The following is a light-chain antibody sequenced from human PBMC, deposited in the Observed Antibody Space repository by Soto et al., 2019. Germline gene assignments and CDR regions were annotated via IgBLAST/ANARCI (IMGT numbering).Light chain of an antibody. CDR1: QGITSY. CDR2: GAS. CDR3: QQTRSYSST. J-gene: IGKJ4*01. Sequence: IQLTQSPSSLSASAGDSVTITCRASQGITSYLAWYQQKPGKAPNLLIYGASTLQSGVPSRFSGSGSGTDFTLTINSLQAEDFATYYCQQTRSYSSTFGGGTKVDIK. V-gene: IGKV1-9*01.